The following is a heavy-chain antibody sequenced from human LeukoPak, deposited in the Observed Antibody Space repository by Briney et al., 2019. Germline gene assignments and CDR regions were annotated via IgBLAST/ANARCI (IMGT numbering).Heavy chain of an antibody. CDR2: INHSGST. Sequence: SETLSLTCAVYGGSFSGYYWSWIRQPPGKGLEWIGEINHSGSTNYNPSLKSRVTISVDTSKNQFSLKLSSVTAADTAVYYCARGPLYYDSSGYYYYYFDYWGQGTLVTVSS. CDR3: ARGPLYYDSSGYYYYYFDY. D-gene: IGHD3-22*01. V-gene: IGHV4-34*01. J-gene: IGHJ4*02. CDR1: GGSFSGYY.